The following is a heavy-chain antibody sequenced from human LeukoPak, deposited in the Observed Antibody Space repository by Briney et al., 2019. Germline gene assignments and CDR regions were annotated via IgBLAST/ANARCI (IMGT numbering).Heavy chain of an antibody. V-gene: IGHV3-53*01. CDR3: ARGTPSGY. J-gene: IGHJ4*02. CDR2: IYSGGST. D-gene: IGHD6-19*01. Sequence: GWSLRLYSAASGFTDSSNNMSWVRQAPGKGLEWVSVIYSGGSTYYADSVKGRFTISRDNSKNTLYLQMNSLRAEDTAVYYCARGTPSGYWGQGTLVTVSS. CDR1: GFTDSSNN.